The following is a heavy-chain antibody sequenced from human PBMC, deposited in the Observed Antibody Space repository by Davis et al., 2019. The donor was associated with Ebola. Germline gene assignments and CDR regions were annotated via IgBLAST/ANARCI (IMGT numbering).Heavy chain of an antibody. Sequence: GESLKISCAASGFTFSSYSMNWVRQAPGKGLEWVGRIKSKTDGGTTDYAAPVKGRFTISRDDSKNTLYLQMNSLKTEDTAVYYCTSGSYYYDSSGYSHWGQGTLVTVSS. CDR2: IKSKTDGGTT. D-gene: IGHD3-22*01. CDR3: TSGSYYYDSSGYSH. CDR1: GFTFSSYS. J-gene: IGHJ4*02. V-gene: IGHV3-15*01.